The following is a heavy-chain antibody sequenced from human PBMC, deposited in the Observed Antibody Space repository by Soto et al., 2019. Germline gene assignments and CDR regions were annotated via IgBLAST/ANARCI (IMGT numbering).Heavy chain of an antibody. CDR1: GYSFSYYG. D-gene: IGHD3-22*01. CDR2: INPYNGNR. V-gene: IGHV1-18*04. CDR3: ARDRLGGYDNSGFYS. J-gene: IGHJ4*02. Sequence: QVQLVQSGAELRKPGASVKVSCQAFGYSFSYYGVHWVRQAPGQGLEWMGWINPYNGNRNYAQKFDDRLTMTAATSANTLYLELRSLKSDDTAVYYCARDRLGGYDNSGFYSWGQGTLVTVSS.